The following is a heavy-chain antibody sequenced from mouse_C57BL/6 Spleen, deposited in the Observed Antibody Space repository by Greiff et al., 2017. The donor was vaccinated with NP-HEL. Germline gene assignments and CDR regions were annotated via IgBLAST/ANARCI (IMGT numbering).Heavy chain of an antibody. Sequence: QVQLKESGAELASPGASVTLSCKASGYTFTDHIMNWVKKRPGQGLEWIGRIYPVSGETNYNQKFMGKATFSVDRSSSTVYMVLNSLTSEDPAVYYCAADSSGYGRFAYWGQGTLVTVSA. CDR1: GYTFTDHI. CDR3: AADSSGYGRFAY. J-gene: IGHJ3*01. D-gene: IGHD3-2*02. CDR2: IYPVSGET. V-gene: IGHV1-11*01.